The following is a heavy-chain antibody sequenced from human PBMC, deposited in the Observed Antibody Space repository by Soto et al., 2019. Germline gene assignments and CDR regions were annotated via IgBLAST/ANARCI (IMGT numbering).Heavy chain of an antibody. J-gene: IGHJ4*02. CDR3: ASSFSSGWSSFDY. V-gene: IGHV1-24*01. Sequence: ASVKVSCKVSGYSLTELSMHWVRQAPGKGLEWMGGFDPEDGETKYAQKFQGRVTMTEDTSTDTAYMERRSLRSEDAAVYDGASSFSSGWSSFDYCGQRTLVTVSS. D-gene: IGHD6-19*01. CDR1: GYSLTELS. CDR2: FDPEDGET.